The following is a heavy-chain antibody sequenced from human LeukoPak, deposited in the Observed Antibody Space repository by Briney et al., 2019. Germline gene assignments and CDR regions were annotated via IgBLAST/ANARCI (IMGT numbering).Heavy chain of an antibody. CDR3: TRDWVRGYSYGLRAFDI. CDR1: GFTFGDYA. J-gene: IGHJ3*02. CDR2: IRSKAYGGTT. D-gene: IGHD5-18*01. V-gene: IGHV3-49*04. Sequence: GGSLRLSCTASGFTFGDYAMSWVRQAPGKRLEWVGFIRSKAYGGTTEYAASVKGRFTISRDDSKSIAYLQMNSLKTEDTAVYYCTRDWVRGYSYGLRAFDIWGQGTMVTVSS.